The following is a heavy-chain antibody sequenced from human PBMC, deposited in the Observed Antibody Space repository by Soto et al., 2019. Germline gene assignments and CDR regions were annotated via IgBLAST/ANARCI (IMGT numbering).Heavy chain of an antibody. CDR2: ISSSGSTI. V-gene: IGHV3-11*01. CDR3: ARDPRYYDILTGYSNMYYFDY. D-gene: IGHD3-9*01. J-gene: IGHJ4*02. Sequence: QVQLVESGGGLVKPGGSLRLSCAASGFTFSDYYMSWIRQAPGEGLEWVSYISSSGSTIYYADSVKGRFTISRDNAKNSLYLQMNSLRAEDAAVYYCARDPRYYDILTGYSNMYYFDYWGLGTLVTVSS. CDR1: GFTFSDYY.